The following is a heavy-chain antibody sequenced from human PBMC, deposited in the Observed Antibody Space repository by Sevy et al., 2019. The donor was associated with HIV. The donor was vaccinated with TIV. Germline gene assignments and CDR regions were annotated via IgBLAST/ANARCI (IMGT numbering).Heavy chain of an antibody. CDR3: ARDFRMSGGVIVGDY. D-gene: IGHD3-16*02. CDR2: ISGTGGST. CDR1: GFTFSSYG. Sequence: GGSLRLSCAASGFTFSSYGMNWVRQAPGKGLEWVSGISGTGGSTYYADSVKGRYTISGDNSKDTFYLQMSSLRAEDTAVYFCARDFRMSGGVIVGDYWGQGTLVTVSS. V-gene: IGHV3-23*01. J-gene: IGHJ4*02.